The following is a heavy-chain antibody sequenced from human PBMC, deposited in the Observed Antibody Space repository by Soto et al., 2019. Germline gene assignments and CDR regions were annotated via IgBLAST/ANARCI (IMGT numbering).Heavy chain of an antibody. Sequence: QITLKESGPTLVKPTQPLTLTCTFSGFSLSTSGVGVGWIRQPPGKALEWLALIYWDDDKRYSPTLKSKLTITKDTSKNQVVLTMTIMDPVDTATYYCAHSLIGYYYDSSGSNWFDPWGQGTLVTVSS. J-gene: IGHJ5*02. CDR3: AHSLIGYYYDSSGSNWFDP. CDR2: IYWDDDK. V-gene: IGHV2-5*02. CDR1: GFSLSTSGVG. D-gene: IGHD3-22*01.